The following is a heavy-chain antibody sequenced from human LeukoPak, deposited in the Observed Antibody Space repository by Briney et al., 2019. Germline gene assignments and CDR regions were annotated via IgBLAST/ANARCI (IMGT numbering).Heavy chain of an antibody. D-gene: IGHD3-3*01. V-gene: IGHV1-69*01. J-gene: IGHJ3*02. Sequence: GASVKVSCKASGGTFSSYAISWVRQAPGQGLEWMGGIIPIFGTANYAQKFQGRVTITADESTSTAYMELSSLRSEDTAVYYCACFGVVISDAFDIWGQGTMVTVSS. CDR3: ACFGVVISDAFDI. CDR2: IIPIFGTA. CDR1: GGTFSSYA.